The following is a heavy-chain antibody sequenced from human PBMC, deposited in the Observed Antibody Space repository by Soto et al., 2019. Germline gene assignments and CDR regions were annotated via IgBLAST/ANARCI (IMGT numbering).Heavy chain of an antibody. J-gene: IGHJ6*02. CDR3: VMVDNYVTPTPQDV. V-gene: IGHV1-18*01. D-gene: IGHD3-16*01. Sequence: QVQLVQSVDEVKKPGASVKVSCKASGYIFVNYGIAWVRQAPGQGLEWMGWISPYTGNTHSATKVQGRLTMTTDTSTSTAYMGLGSLTADDTAVYYCVMVDNYVTPTPQDVWGQGTTVTVSS. CDR1: GYIFVNYG. CDR2: ISPYTGNT.